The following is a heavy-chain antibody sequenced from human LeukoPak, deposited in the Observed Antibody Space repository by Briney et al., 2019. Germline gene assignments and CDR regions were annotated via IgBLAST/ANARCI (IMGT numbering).Heavy chain of an antibody. CDR1: GFTFDRYA. J-gene: IGHJ4*02. CDR3: TKGRNSGSFYRGWGGEFDY. D-gene: IGHD1-26*01. Sequence: HAGGSLRLSCAPSGFTFDRYAMHWVRRAPGEGLEWVSGIGWNPINFDYASSVKGRFTISRDNAKKSLYMQMNSLRPEDTALYYCTKGRNSGSFYRGWGGEFDYWGQGILVTVSS. CDR2: IGWNPINF. V-gene: IGHV3-9*01.